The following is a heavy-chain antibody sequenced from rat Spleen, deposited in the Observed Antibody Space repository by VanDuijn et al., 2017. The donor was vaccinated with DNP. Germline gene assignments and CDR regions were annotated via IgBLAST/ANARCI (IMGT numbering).Heavy chain of an antibody. J-gene: IGHJ2*01. V-gene: IGHV5-22*01. CDR2: IGSDAYAP. CDR1: RFSFSDYY. D-gene: IGHD4-3*01. CDR3: VRWNSGHFDY. Sequence: EVQLVESGGGLVQPGRSLKLSCAASRFSFSDYYMAWVRQAPTKGLEWVAYIGSDAYAPYYGDSVKGRFTIARDNAKSTLYLPMNSLRSEDMTTYYCVRWNSGHFDYWGQGVMVTVSS.